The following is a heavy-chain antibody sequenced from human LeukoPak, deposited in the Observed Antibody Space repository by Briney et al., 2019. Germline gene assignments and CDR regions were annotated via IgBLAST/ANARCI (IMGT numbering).Heavy chain of an antibody. Sequence: SETLSLTCTVSGGSISSGDYYWSWIRQPPGKGLEWIGYIYYSGSTYYNPSLKSRVTISVDTSKNQFSLKLSSVTAADTAVYYCAALTRQVQYAFYIRGQRKKVNGS. V-gene: IGHV4-30-4*01. CDR2: IYYSGST. CDR1: GGSISSGDYY. J-gene: IGHJ3*02. CDR3: AALTRQVQYAFYI.